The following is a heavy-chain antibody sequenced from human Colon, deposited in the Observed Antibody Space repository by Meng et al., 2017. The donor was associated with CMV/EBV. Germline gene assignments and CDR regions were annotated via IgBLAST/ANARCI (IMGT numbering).Heavy chain of an antibody. CDR2: ISWNSGSI. J-gene: IGHJ6*02. CDR3: AKDTDRSLYGMDV. D-gene: IGHD1-14*01. Sequence: SLKISCAASGFTFSSYAINWVRQAPGKGLEWVSGISWNSGSIGYADSVKGRFTISRDNAKNSLYLQMNSLRAEDMALYYCAKDTDRSLYGMDVWGQGTTVTVSS. CDR1: GFTFSSYA. V-gene: IGHV3-9*03.